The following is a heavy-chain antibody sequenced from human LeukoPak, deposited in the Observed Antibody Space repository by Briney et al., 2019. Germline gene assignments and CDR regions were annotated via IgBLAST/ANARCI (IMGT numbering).Heavy chain of an antibody. J-gene: IGHJ4*02. V-gene: IGHV4-59*08. CDR3: ARSSIRSSGYYYADY. D-gene: IGHD3-22*01. CDR2: IHYSGST. Sequence: PSETLSLTCTVSGGSINSYYWSWIRQPPGKGLEWTGYIHYSGSTNYNPSLKSGVTISVDTSKNQFSLKLSSVTAADTAVYYCARSSIRSSGYYYADYWGQGTLVTVSS. CDR1: GGSINSYY.